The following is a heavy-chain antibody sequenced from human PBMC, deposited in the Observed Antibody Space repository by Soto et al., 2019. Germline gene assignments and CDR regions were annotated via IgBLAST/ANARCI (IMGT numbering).Heavy chain of an antibody. D-gene: IGHD1-1*01. Sequence: GGSLRLSCAASGFTVSSNYMSWVRQAPGKGLEWVSVIYSGGSTYYADSVRGRFTISRANSKNTLYLQLKSLRAEDTAVYYCARDPPATTHGMEVWGQGTTVTVSS. CDR2: IYSGGST. V-gene: IGHV3-53*01. CDR1: GFTVSSNY. J-gene: IGHJ6*02. CDR3: ARDPPATTHGMEV.